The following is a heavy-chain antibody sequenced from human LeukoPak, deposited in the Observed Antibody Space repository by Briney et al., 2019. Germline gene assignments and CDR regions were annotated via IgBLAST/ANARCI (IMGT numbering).Heavy chain of an antibody. CDR3: ARGGQWPVDY. Sequence: GGSLRLSCAVSGFTFSSYYMSWVRQAPGKGLEWVANIKQGGSEKYYVDSVKGRFTISRDNAKNSLYLQMNSLRAEDTAVYYCARGGQWPVDYWGQGTLVTVSS. CDR2: IKQGGSEK. J-gene: IGHJ4*02. V-gene: IGHV3-7*01. CDR1: GFTFSSYY. D-gene: IGHD6-19*01.